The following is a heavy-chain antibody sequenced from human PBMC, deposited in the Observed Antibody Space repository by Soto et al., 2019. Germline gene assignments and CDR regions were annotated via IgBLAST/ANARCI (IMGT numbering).Heavy chain of an antibody. CDR1: GFTFSDYA. Sequence: GSLRLSCAASGFTFSDYAMIWIRQVPGKGLQWVSGLYGSGRGIHYAESVKGRFTISRDNSAYAVYLQMNNLRVEDSAIYYCAKDAGSRDGVWLAHVWGQGTVVTVSS. CDR2: LYGSGRGI. D-gene: IGHD5-12*01. CDR3: AKDAGSRDGVWLAHV. V-gene: IGHV3-23*01. J-gene: IGHJ4*02.